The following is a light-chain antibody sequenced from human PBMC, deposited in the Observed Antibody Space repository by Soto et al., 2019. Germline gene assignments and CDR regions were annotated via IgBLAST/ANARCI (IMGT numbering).Light chain of an antibody. CDR2: DAS. Sequence: DIQLTQSPSIVSASLGDRVTISCRASQSVFIWLAWYQQKRGKAPKLLIYDASALETGVPPRFSVSGFETEFTLSIAGLKSDDFAVYYCQPYQNYSSSLGKGTELEI. CDR1: QSVFIW. V-gene: IGKV1-5*01. CDR3: QPYQNYSSS. J-gene: IGKJ2*03.